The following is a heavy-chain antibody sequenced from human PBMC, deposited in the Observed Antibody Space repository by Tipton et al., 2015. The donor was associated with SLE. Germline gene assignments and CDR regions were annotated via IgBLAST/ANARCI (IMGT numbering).Heavy chain of an antibody. D-gene: IGHD6-13*01. V-gene: IGHV3-9*01. Sequence: QLVQSGGGLVQPGRSLRLSCAASGFTFDDYAMHWVRQAPGKGLEWVSGISWNSGSIGYADSVKGRFTISRDNAKNSLYLQMNSLRAEDTALYYCAKENYSSRGRWFDPWGQGTLVTVSS. CDR2: ISWNSGSI. CDR1: GFTFDDYA. J-gene: IGHJ5*02. CDR3: AKENYSSRGRWFDP.